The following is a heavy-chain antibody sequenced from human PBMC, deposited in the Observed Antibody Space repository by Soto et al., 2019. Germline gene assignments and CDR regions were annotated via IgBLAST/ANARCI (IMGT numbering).Heavy chain of an antibody. J-gene: IGHJ4*02. D-gene: IGHD3-10*01. CDR3: AKDSRVTMVREITIPPGY. Sequence: PGGSLRLSCAASGFTFSSYAMSWVRQAPGKGLEWVSAISGSGGSTYYADSVKGRFTASRDNSKNTLHLQMNSLRAEDTAIYYCAKDSRVTMVREITIPPGYWGQGTLVTVSS. V-gene: IGHV3-23*01. CDR1: GFTFSSYA. CDR2: ISGSGGST.